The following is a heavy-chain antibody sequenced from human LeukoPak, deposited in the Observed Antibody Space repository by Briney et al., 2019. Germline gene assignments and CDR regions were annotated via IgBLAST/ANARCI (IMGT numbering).Heavy chain of an antibody. CDR3: AREKYYYDSSGYYSGFDP. CDR2: IYYSGST. D-gene: IGHD3-22*01. CDR1: GGSISSGGYY. Sequence: SETLSLTCTVSGGSISSGGYYWSWIRQHPGKGLEWIGYIYYSGSTYYNPSLKSRVTISVDTSKNQFSLELSSVTAADTAVYYCAREKYYYDSSGYYSGFDPWGQGTLVTVSS. V-gene: IGHV4-31*03. J-gene: IGHJ5*02.